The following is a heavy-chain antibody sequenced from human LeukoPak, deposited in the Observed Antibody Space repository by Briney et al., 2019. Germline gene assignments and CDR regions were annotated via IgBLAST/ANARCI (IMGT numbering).Heavy chain of an antibody. CDR2: IGWNSGGT. Sequence: PGGSLRLSCAASGFTFEDYAMHWVRRAPGKGLERVSGIGWNSGGTAYANSVKGRFTMSRDNAEGSLYLHMNSLRVEDTAFYYSAKLPLAPNSSGWSRPVPDYWGQGTLVTVSS. CDR1: GFTFEDYA. V-gene: IGHV3-9*01. D-gene: IGHD6-19*01. J-gene: IGHJ4*02. CDR3: AKLPLAPNSSGWSRPVPDY.